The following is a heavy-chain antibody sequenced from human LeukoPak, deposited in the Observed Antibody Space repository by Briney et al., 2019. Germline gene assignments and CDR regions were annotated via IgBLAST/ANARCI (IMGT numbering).Heavy chain of an antibody. J-gene: IGHJ4*02. Sequence: ASVTVSCKASGYTFTGYYMHWVRQAPGQGLEWVGRINPNSGGTNYAQKFQGRVTMTRDTSISTAYTELSRLRPDDTAVYYCAREDDYGDYVIDYWGQGTLVIVSS. CDR2: INPNSGGT. V-gene: IGHV1-2*06. D-gene: IGHD4-17*01. CDR1: GYTFTGYY. CDR3: AREDDYGDYVIDY.